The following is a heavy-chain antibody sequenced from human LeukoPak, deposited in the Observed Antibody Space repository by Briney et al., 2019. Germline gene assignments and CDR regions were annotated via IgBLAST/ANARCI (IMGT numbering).Heavy chain of an antibody. CDR2: IIPIFGTA. V-gene: IGHV1-69*13. CDR1: GGTFSSYA. Sequence: SVKVSCKASGGTFSSYAISWVRQAPGQGLEWMGGIIPIFGTANYAQKFQGRVTITADESTSTAYMELSSLRSEDTAVYYCARTHNDGSSYVDGFDIWGQGTMVTVSS. D-gene: IGHD3-22*01. CDR3: ARTHNDGSSYVDGFDI. J-gene: IGHJ3*02.